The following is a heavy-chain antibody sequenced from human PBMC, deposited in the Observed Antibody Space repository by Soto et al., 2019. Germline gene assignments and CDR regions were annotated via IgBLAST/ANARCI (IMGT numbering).Heavy chain of an antibody. CDR3: AHGRGWLSDY. V-gene: IGHV2-5*02. CDR2: IYWDDDK. J-gene: IGHJ4*02. D-gene: IGHD6-19*01. Sequence: QITLKESGPTLVKPTQTLTLTCTFSGFSLSSPAVGVNWIRQPPGKALEWLALIYWDDDKQCIQSLRSRHTTASNTSKIQLFLTMTNVDPVDIFTDDCAHGRGWLSDYWGQGTLGSVSS. CDR1: GFSLSSPAVG.